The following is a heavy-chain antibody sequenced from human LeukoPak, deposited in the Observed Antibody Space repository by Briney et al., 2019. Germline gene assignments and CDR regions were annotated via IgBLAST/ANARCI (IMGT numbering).Heavy chain of an antibody. CDR3: ARDSPGYCSSTSCSYGVY. V-gene: IGHV1-18*01. Sequence: ASVKVSCKASGYTFTSYGISWVRQAPGQGLEWMGWNSAYNGNTNYAQKLQGRVTMTTDTSTSTAYMELRSLRSDDTAVYYCARDSPGYCSSTSCSYGVYWGQGTLVTVSS. D-gene: IGHD2-2*01. CDR2: NSAYNGNT. CDR1: GYTFTSYG. J-gene: IGHJ4*02.